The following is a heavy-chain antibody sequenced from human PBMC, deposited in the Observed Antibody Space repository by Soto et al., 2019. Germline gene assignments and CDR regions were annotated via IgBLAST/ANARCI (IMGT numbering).Heavy chain of an antibody. CDR1: GFTFSSYA. J-gene: IGHJ5*02. D-gene: IGHD2-15*01. V-gene: IGHV3-30-3*01. CDR3: ARWVAAPGWFDP. Sequence: LRLSCAASGFTFSSYAMHWVRQAPGKGLEWVAVISYDGSNKYYADSVKGRFTISRDNSKNTLYLQMNSLRAEDTAVYYCARWVAAPGWFDPWGQGTLVTVSS. CDR2: ISYDGSNK.